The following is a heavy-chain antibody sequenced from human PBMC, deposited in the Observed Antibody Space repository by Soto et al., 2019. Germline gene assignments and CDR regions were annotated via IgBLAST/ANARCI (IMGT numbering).Heavy chain of an antibody. CDR1: GFVSNDYD. V-gene: IGHV3-30*03. D-gene: IGHD2-21*01. CDR3: SRGIKGGLDA. J-gene: IGHJ5*02. Sequence: QVQLAESGGGLVQPGRSLRLSCATSGFVSNDYDIHWVRQAPGKGLAWLASISYDGRNKYYADSVKGRFTISRDNSKNTLCLQRNSLGAEDTAVYYCSRGIKGGLDAWGPGTLVTVS. CDR2: ISYDGRNK.